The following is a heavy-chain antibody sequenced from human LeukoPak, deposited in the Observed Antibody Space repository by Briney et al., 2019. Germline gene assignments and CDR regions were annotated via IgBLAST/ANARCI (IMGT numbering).Heavy chain of an antibody. Sequence: ASVKVSCKASGYTFTGYYMHWVRQAPGQGLEWMGWINPNSGGTNYAQKFQGRVTMTRDTSISTAYMELSRLGSDDTAVYYCARLGYCSSTSCFDYWGQGTLVTVSS. CDR2: INPNSGGT. J-gene: IGHJ4*02. CDR3: ARLGYCSSTSCFDY. CDR1: GYTFTGYY. V-gene: IGHV1-2*02. D-gene: IGHD2-2*01.